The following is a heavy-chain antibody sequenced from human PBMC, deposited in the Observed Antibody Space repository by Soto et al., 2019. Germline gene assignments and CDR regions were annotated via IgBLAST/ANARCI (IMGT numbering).Heavy chain of an antibody. V-gene: IGHV4-4*02. D-gene: IGHD6-19*01. CDR2: ISHSGST. CDR1: GGSLSSSNW. Sequence: QVPLQESGPRLVKPSGTLSLTCAVSGGSLSSSNWWNWVRQPPGKGLEWIGEISHSGSTNYHPSLKSRVTISVDKSKNQFSLRLTSMTAADTAVYYCARAGFGSGWYPAPFDYWGQGTLVTVSS. CDR3: ARAGFGSGWYPAPFDY. J-gene: IGHJ4*02.